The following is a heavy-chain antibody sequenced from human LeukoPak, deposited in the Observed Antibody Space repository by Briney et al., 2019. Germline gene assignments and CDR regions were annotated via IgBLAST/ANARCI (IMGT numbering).Heavy chain of an antibody. CDR1: GFTFSSYS. CDR3: ARSVVTGTTLNY. Sequence: PGGSLRLSCAASGFTFSSYSMNWVRQAPGKGLEWVSSISSSSSYIYYADSVKGRFTISRDNAKNSLYLQMNSLRAEDTAVYYCARSVVTGTTLNYWGQGTLVTVSS. D-gene: IGHD1-7*01. J-gene: IGHJ4*02. V-gene: IGHV3-21*04. CDR2: ISSSSSYI.